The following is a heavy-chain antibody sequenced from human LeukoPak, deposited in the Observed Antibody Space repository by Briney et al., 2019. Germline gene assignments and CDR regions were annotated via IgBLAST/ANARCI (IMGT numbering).Heavy chain of an antibody. D-gene: IGHD1-26*01. V-gene: IGHV3-23*01. CDR3: AKRIVGVSYAFDI. CDR1: GFTFSSYA. CDR2: MSGGGGNT. Sequence: QPGGSLRLSCAASGFTFSSYAMSWVRQAPGKGLEWVSAMSGGGGNTHYADSVRGRFTISRDNSKNTVCLQMNSLRAEDTALYYCAKRIVGVSYAFDIWGQGTMVTVSS. J-gene: IGHJ3*02.